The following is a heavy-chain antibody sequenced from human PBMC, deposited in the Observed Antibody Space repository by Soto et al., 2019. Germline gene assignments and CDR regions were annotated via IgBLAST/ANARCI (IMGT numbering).Heavy chain of an antibody. Sequence: QVQLQESGPGLVKPSQTLSLTCTVSGGSISSGGYYWSWIRQHPGKGLEWIGYIYYSGSTYYNPSLKSRGTSSXXTSKNQFSLKLSSVTAADTAVYYCAGNIPLNWFAPWGQGTLVTVSS. CDR1: GGSISSGGYY. CDR2: IYYSGST. J-gene: IGHJ5*02. CDR3: AGNIPLNWFAP. D-gene: IGHD2-2*02. V-gene: IGHV4-31*03.